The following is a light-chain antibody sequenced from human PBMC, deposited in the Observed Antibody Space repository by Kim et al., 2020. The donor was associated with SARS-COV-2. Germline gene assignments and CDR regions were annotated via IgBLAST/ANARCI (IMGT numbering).Light chain of an antibody. CDR3: QQFNNYPL. V-gene: IGKV1D-13*01. CDR2: DAS. Sequence: SATGGDRVTITCRASHGISSALAWYQQKPGKAPKLLIYDASSLESGVPSRFSGSGSGTDFTLTISSLQPEDFATYYCQQFNNYPLFGQGTRLEIK. J-gene: IGKJ5*01. CDR1: HGISSA.